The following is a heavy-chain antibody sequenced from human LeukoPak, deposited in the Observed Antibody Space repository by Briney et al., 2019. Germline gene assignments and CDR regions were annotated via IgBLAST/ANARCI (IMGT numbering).Heavy chain of an antibody. CDR1: GFTFSDYY. D-gene: IGHD6-13*01. V-gene: IGHV3-11*04. CDR2: ISSSGSTI. Sequence: GGSLRLSCAASGFTFSDYYMSWLRQAPGKGLEWVSYISSSGSTIYYADSVKGRFTISRDNAKNSLYLQMNSLRAEDTAVYCCARVIWSQQLVQRDNWFDPWGQGTLVTVSS. J-gene: IGHJ5*02. CDR3: ARVIWSQQLVQRDNWFDP.